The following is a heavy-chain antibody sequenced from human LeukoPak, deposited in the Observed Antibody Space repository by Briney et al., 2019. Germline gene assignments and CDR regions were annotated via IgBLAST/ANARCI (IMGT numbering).Heavy chain of an antibody. J-gene: IGHJ6*03. CDR3: ARRNYYGSGTYSSGYYYYMDV. CDR2: IYPGDSDT. Sequence: GESLKISCKGSGYSFTSYWIGWVRQMPGKGLEWMGIIYPGDSDTRYSPSFQGQVTISADKSISTAYLQWSSLKASDTAIYYCARRNYYGSGTYSSGYYYYMDVWGKGTTVTVSS. CDR1: GYSFTSYW. V-gene: IGHV5-51*01. D-gene: IGHD3-10*01.